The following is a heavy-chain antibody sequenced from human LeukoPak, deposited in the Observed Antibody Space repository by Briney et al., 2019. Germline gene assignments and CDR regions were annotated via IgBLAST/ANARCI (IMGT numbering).Heavy chain of an antibody. CDR1: GFTFSSYT. CDR2: ISTSGSYI. J-gene: IGHJ4*02. CDR3: ARRYCSSTTCGTFDC. D-gene: IGHD2-2*01. V-gene: IGHV3-21*01. Sequence: GGSLRLSCAASGFTFSSYTMNWVRQAPGKGLEWVSSISTSGSYIYYADSVKGRFTISRDNAKNSLYLQMNSLRVEDTAVYYCARRYCSSTTCGTFDCWGQGTLVTVSS.